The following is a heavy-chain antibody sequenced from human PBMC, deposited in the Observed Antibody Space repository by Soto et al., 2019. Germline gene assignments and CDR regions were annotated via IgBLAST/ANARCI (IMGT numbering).Heavy chain of an antibody. CDR1: GYSFTSYW. J-gene: IGHJ4*02. Sequence: GESLKISCKGSGYSFTSYWIGWVRQMPGKGLEWMGIIYPGDSDTRYSPSFLGQVTISADKSISTAYLQWSSLKASDTAMYYCARRGGGYYYDSSGRPVDYWGQGTLVTVSS. V-gene: IGHV5-51*01. CDR3: ARRGGGYYYDSSGRPVDY. D-gene: IGHD3-22*01. CDR2: IYPGDSDT.